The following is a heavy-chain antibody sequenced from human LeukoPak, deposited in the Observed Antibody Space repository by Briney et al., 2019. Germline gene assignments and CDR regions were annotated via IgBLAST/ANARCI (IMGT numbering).Heavy chain of an antibody. D-gene: IGHD3-22*01. Sequence: SETLSLTCTVSGGSISSGGYYWSWIRQPAGKGLEWIGRIYTSGSTNYNPSLKSRVTMSVDTSKNQFSLKLSSVTAADTAVYYCAREGYYDSSGYYYSRHFDYWGQGTLVTVSS. J-gene: IGHJ4*02. CDR1: GGSISSGGYY. V-gene: IGHV4-61*02. CDR3: AREGYYDSSGYYYSRHFDY. CDR2: IYTSGST.